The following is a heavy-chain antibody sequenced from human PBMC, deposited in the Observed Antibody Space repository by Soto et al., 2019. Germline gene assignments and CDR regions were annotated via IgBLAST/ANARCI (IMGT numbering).Heavy chain of an antibody. V-gene: IGHV1-69*13. CDR2: IIPIFGTA. Sequence: SVKVSCKASGGTFSSYAISWVRQAPGQGLEWMGGIIPIFGTANYAQKFQGRVTITADESTSTAYMELSSLRSEDTAVYYCARDGPRITMVRAYYYYYGMDVWGQGTTVTVSS. CDR3: ARDGPRITMVRAYYYYYGMDV. J-gene: IGHJ6*02. CDR1: GGTFSSYA. D-gene: IGHD3-10*01.